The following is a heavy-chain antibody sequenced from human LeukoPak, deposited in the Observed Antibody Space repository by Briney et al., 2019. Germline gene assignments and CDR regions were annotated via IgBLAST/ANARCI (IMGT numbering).Heavy chain of an antibody. J-gene: IGHJ4*02. Sequence: SETLSLTCTVSGGSISSSIYYWGWIRQPPGKGLEWIGSIYYSGSTYYNPSLKSRVTISVDTSKNQFSLKLSSVTAADTAVYYCARRGSGYYYDSSGYYYQGERRNFDYWGQGTLVTVSS. CDR1: GGSISSSIYY. CDR2: IYYSGST. CDR3: ARRGSGYYYDSSGYYYQGERRNFDY. V-gene: IGHV4-39*01. D-gene: IGHD3-22*01.